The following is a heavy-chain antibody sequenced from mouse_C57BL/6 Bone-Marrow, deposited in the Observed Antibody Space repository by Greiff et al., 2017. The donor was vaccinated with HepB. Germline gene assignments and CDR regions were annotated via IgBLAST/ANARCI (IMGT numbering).Heavy chain of an antibody. CDR2: IRLKSDNYAT. J-gene: IGHJ3*01. D-gene: IGHD3-3*01. V-gene: IGHV6-3*01. CDR3: TGEGDGAY. Sequence: EVKVEESGGGLVQPGGSMKLSCVASGFTFSNYWMNWVRQSPEKGLEWVAQIRLKSDNYATHYAESVKGRFTISRDDSKRSVYLQMYNLRAEDTGIYYCTGEGDGAYWGQGTLVTVSA. CDR1: GFTFSNYW.